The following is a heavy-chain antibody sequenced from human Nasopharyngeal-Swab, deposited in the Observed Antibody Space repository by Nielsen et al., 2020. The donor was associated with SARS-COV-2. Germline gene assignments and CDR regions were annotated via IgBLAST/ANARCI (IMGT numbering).Heavy chain of an antibody. CDR1: GFTFSSYE. V-gene: IGHV3-48*03. D-gene: IGHD3-22*01. CDR2: ISSSGSTI. Sequence: EGSLRLSCAASGFTFSSYEMNWVRQAPGKGLEWVSYISSSGSTIYYADSVKGRFTISRDNAKNSLYLQMNSLRAEDTAVYYCARVGYYYDSSGEYYYYYGMDVWGQGTTVTVSS. J-gene: IGHJ6*02. CDR3: ARVGYYYDSSGEYYYYYGMDV.